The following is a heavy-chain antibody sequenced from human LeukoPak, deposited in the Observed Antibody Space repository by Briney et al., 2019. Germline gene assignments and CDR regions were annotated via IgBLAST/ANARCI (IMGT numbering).Heavy chain of an antibody. D-gene: IGHD2-21*02. V-gene: IGHV3-30*18. J-gene: IGHJ4*02. CDR1: GFTFSSYG. CDR3: AKKYCGGDCYLDGFDY. Sequence: GRSLRLSCAASGFTFSSYGMHWVRQAPGKGLEWVAVISYDGSNKYYADSVKGRFTISRDNSKNTLYLQMNSLRAEDTAVYYCAKKYCGGDCYLDGFDYWGQGTLVPVSS. CDR2: ISYDGSNK.